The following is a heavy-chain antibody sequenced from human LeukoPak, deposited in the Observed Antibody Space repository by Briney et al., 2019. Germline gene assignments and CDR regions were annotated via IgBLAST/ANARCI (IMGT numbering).Heavy chain of an antibody. V-gene: IGHV4-34*01. J-gene: IGHJ2*01. CDR3: ARWGEVYWYFNL. Sequence: SETLSLTCAVYGGSFSGYYWSWIRQPPGKGLEWIGEINHSGSTNYNPSLKSRVTISVDTSKNQFSLKLSSVTAADTAVYYCARWGEVYWYFNLWGRGTQVTVSS. CDR2: INHSGST. D-gene: IGHD3-16*01. CDR1: GGSFSGYY.